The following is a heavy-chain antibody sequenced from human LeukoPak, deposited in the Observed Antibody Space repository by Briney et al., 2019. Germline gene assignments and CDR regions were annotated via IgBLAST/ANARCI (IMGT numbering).Heavy chain of an antibody. D-gene: IGHD2-2*01. V-gene: IGHV3-30*04. J-gene: IGHJ6*03. CDR3: ARDATPGTYARTDYYHYMDV. CDR2: ISYDGSNK. Sequence: GGSLRLSCAASGFTFSSYAMHWVRQAPGKGLEWVAVISYDGSNKYYADSVKGRFTISRDNAKNSLYLQMNSLRAEDTAVYYCARDATPGTYARTDYYHYMDVWGKGTTVTVSS. CDR1: GFTFSSYA.